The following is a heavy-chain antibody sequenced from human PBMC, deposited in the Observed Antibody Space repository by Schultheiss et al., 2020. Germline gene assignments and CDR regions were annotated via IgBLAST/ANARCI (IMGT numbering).Heavy chain of an antibody. CDR2: IIPIFGTA. V-gene: IGHV1-69*06. CDR1: GGTFSSYA. J-gene: IGHJ6*02. D-gene: IGHD6-13*01. CDR3: ARDRVAAAVRVRRNYYYYGMDV. Sequence: SVKVSCKASGGTFSSYAISWVRQAPGQGLEWMGGIIPIFGTANYAQKFQGRVTITADKSTSTAYMELSSLRSEDTAVYYCARDRVAAAVRVRRNYYYYGMDVWGQGTTVTVSS.